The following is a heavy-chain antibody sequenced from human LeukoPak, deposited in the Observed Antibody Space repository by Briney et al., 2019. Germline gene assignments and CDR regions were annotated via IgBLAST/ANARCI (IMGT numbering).Heavy chain of an antibody. CDR2: ISSSRSYI. CDR1: GFTFSSYS. V-gene: IGHV3-21*01. CDR3: ARSHYYDSSGSFYYYYGLDV. Sequence: GGSLRLSCAASGFTFSSYSMNWVRQAPGKGLEWVSSISSSRSYIYYADSLKGRFTISRDNAKDTLYLQMTSLRAEDTAVYYCARSHYYDSSGSFYYYYGLDVWGQGTTVTVSS. J-gene: IGHJ6*02. D-gene: IGHD3-22*01.